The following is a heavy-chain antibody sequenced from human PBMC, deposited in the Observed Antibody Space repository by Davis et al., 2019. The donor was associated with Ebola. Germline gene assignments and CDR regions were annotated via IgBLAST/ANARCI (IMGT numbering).Heavy chain of an antibody. CDR3: ARDHPDCSSASCYD. D-gene: IGHD2-2*01. CDR2: INPNSGDT. Sequence: AASVKVSCKASGYTFTDYYIHWIRQAPGQGLEWMGRINPNSGDTNYAQKFQGRVTMTRDTSISTAYMELSRLRSDDTAVYYCARDHPDCSSASCYDWGQGTLVTVSS. CDR1: GYTFTDYY. V-gene: IGHV1-2*06. J-gene: IGHJ4*02.